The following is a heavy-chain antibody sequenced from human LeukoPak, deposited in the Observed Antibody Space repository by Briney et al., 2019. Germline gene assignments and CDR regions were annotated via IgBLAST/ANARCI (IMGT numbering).Heavy chain of an antibody. D-gene: IGHD3-10*01. CDR1: GFTFSSYG. CDR2: ISYDGSNK. V-gene: IGHV3-30*18. Sequence: GGSLRLSCAASGFTFSSYGMHWVRQAPGKGLEWVAVISYDGSNKYYADSVKGRFTISRDNSKNTLYLQMNSLRAEDTAVYYCAKDVKYYGSGSYDAFDIWGQGTMVTVSS. J-gene: IGHJ3*02. CDR3: AKDVKYYGSGSYDAFDI.